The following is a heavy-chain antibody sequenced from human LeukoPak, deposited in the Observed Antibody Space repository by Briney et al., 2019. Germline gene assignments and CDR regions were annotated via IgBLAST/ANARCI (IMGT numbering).Heavy chain of an antibody. V-gene: IGHV1-18*01. CDR3: ARAGSYYYTDV. D-gene: IGHD1-1*01. CDR2: IDAYNGNT. J-gene: IGHJ6*03. CDR1: GYTFTISG. Sequence: ASVKVSCKASGYTFTISGISWVRQAPGQGLEWMGWIDAYNGNTNYAQKLQGRVTMTTDTSTTTAYMELRSLRLDDTAVYYCARAGSYYYTDVWGKGTTVTVSS.